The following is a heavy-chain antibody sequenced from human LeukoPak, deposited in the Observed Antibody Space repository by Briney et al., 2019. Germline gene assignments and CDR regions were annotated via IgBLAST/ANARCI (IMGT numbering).Heavy chain of an antibody. D-gene: IGHD3-22*01. CDR1: GFTFTSHW. CDR2: IKQDGSEK. CDR3: ARVVDETSVYRPFDY. V-gene: IGHV3-7*01. J-gene: IGHJ4*02. Sequence: GGSLRLSCAASGFTFTSHWMSWVRQAPGKGLEWVAQIKQDGSEKYYVDSLKDRFTISRDNGKNSLHLQMNSLRAEDTAVYYCARVVDETSVYRPFDYWGQGTLVTVSS.